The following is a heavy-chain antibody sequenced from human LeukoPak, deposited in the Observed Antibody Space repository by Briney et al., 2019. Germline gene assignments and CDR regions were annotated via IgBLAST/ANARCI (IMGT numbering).Heavy chain of an antibody. CDR2: IYYSGST. CDR3: ARATGGIWRDFDY. V-gene: IGHV4-30-4*01. J-gene: IGHJ4*02. CDR1: VGSISSGDYY. D-gene: IGHD2-15*01. Sequence: SQTLSLTCTVSVGSISSGDYYWSCIRQPPGKGLEWIGYIYYSGSTYYNPSLKSRVTISVDTSKNQFSLKLSSVTAADTAVYYCARATGGIWRDFDYWGQGTLVTVSS.